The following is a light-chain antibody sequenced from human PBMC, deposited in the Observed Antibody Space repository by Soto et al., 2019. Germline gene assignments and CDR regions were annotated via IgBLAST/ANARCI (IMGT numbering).Light chain of an antibody. Sequence: DVQMTQSPSSLSASVGDRVTITCQASQDISNYLNWYQQKPGKSPKLLIYDASNLETGVPSRFSESGSGTDFVFTISSLQPEDIATYYCQQYDNLPLTFGGGTKVEIK. CDR2: DAS. J-gene: IGKJ4*01. V-gene: IGKV1-33*01. CDR1: QDISNY. CDR3: QQYDNLPLT.